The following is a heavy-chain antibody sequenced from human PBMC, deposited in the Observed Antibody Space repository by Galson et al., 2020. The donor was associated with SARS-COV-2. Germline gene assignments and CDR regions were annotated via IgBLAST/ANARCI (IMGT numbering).Heavy chain of an antibody. CDR2: INHSGST. J-gene: IGHJ6*03. CDR1: GGSFSDYY. V-gene: IGHV4-34*01. CDR3: ARSRQDVTMIVVAITAYYHYMDV. D-gene: IGHD3-22*01. Sequence: SENLSLTCAVYGGSFSDYYWSWIRQSPGKGLEWIGAINHSGSTKSSPSLKSRVTIAVDTSKNQFSLKLTSMTAADTAVYYCARSRQDVTMIVVAITAYYHYMDVWSKGTTVT.